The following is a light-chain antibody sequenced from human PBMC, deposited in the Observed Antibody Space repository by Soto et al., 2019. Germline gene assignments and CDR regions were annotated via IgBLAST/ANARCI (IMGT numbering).Light chain of an antibody. CDR2: EVT. V-gene: IGLV2-14*01. CDR1: SSDIGVFDY. J-gene: IGLJ3*02. Sequence: QSALTQPASVSGSPGQSITISCTGTSSDIGVFDYVSWYQQHPGRAPKLIIYEVTNRPSGASDRFSGSRSGNTASLTISGLQAEDEAEYYCSSYTGSTTLVFGGGTKVTVL. CDR3: SSYTGSTTLV.